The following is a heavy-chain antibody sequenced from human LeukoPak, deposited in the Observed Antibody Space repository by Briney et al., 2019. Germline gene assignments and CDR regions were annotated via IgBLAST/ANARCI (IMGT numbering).Heavy chain of an antibody. D-gene: IGHD6-13*01. V-gene: IGHV3-7*03. CDR1: GFTFSSYW. CDR2: IKQDGSEK. CDR3: ARESYSSSWYRVYYYYGMDV. J-gene: IGHJ6*04. Sequence: GGSLRLSCAASGFTFSSYWMSCVRQAPGKGLEWVANIKQDGSEKYYVDSVNGRFTISRDNAKNSLYLQMNSLRAEDTAVYYCARESYSSSWYRVYYYYGMDVWGKGTTVTVSS.